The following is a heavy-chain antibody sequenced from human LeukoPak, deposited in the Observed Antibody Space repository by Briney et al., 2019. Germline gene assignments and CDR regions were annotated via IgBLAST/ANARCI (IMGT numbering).Heavy chain of an antibody. CDR3: ARSKDSSGWLPPKY. V-gene: IGHV1-69*01. D-gene: IGHD6-19*01. CDR2: IIPIFGTA. Sequence: GGSLRLSCAASGFTFSSYGMHWVRQAPGQGLEWMGGIIPIFGTANYAQKFQGRVTITADESTSTAYMELSSLRSEDTAEYYCARSKDSSGWLPPKYWGQGTLVTVSS. CDR1: GFTFSSYG. J-gene: IGHJ4*02.